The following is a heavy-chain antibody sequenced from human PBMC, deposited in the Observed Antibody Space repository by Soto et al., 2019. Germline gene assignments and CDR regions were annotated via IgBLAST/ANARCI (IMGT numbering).Heavy chain of an antibody. CDR3: AREYYGLLTGYYTDY. CDR2: ISGDGVTT. V-gene: IGHV3-74*01. D-gene: IGHD3-9*01. J-gene: IGHJ4*02. CDR1: VFPFSSYW. Sequence: EVQLVESGGDLVQRGGSLRLSCAASVFPFSSYWMHWVRHTPGKGLDWVARISGDGVTTYYADSVTGRFTVSRDNAKNTLSLQISGLRAAATAVYYCAREYYGLLTGYYTDYWGQGTLVSVSS.